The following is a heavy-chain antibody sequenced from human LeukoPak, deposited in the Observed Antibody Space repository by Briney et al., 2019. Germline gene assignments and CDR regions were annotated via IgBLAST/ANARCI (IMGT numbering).Heavy chain of an antibody. CDR1: GFTFSSYA. CDR3: AKVWIVTDSSGWFDY. J-gene: IGHJ4*02. D-gene: IGHD6-19*01. Sequence: QAGGSLRLSCAASGFTFSSYAMSWVRQAPGKGLEWVSAISGSGGSTYYADSVKGRFTISRDNSKNTLYLQMNSLRAEDTAVYYCAKVWIVTDSSGWFDYWGQGTLATVSS. CDR2: ISGSGGST. V-gene: IGHV3-23*01.